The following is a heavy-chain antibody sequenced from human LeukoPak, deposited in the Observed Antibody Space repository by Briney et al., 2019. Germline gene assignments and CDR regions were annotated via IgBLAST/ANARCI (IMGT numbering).Heavy chain of an antibody. V-gene: IGHV4-30-4*08. D-gene: IGHD3-3*01. CDR2: IYYSGST. CDR1: GGSISSGDYY. Sequence: SQTLSLTCTVSGGSISSGDYYWSWIRQPPGKGLEWIGYIYYSGSTLYTPSLKSRVTISVDTSKNQFSQKLSSVTAAYTAVYYCARAAKKLRFLEWFTSPFDYWGQGTLVTVSS. J-gene: IGHJ4*02. CDR3: ARAAKKLRFLEWFTSPFDY.